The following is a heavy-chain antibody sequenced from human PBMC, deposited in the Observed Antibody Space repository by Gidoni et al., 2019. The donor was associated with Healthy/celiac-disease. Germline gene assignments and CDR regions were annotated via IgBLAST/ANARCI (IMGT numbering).Heavy chain of an antibody. V-gene: IGHV1-24*01. Sequence: QVQLVQSGAEVKKPGASVKVSCQVSGSTLTELSMHWVRQAPGKGLEWMGGFDPEDGETIYAQKFQGRVTMTEDTSTDTAYMELSSLRSEDTAVYYCATGAMAYFWLPYWGQGTLVTVSS. CDR1: GSTLTELS. CDR2: FDPEDGET. J-gene: IGHJ4*02. D-gene: IGHD5-12*01. CDR3: ATGAMAYFWLPY.